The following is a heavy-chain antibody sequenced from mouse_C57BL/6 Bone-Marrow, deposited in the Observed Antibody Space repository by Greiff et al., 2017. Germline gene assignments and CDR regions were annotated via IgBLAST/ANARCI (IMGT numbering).Heavy chain of an antibody. V-gene: IGHV3-6*01. CDR3: ARGTTVVARYAMDY. J-gene: IGHJ4*01. Sequence: EVQLQESGPGLVKPSQSLSLTCSVTGYSITSGYYWNWIRQFPGNKLEWMGYISYDGSNNYNPSLKNRISITRDTSKNQFFLKLNSVTTGDTATYYCARGTTVVARYAMDYWGQGTSVTVSS. D-gene: IGHD1-1*01. CDR1: GYSITSGYY. CDR2: ISYDGSN.